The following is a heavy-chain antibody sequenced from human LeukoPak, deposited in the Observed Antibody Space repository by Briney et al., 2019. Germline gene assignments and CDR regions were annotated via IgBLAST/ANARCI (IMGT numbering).Heavy chain of an antibody. CDR3: ARGAQLTDY. D-gene: IGHD6-6*01. CDR1: GFTFNTYV. V-gene: IGHV3-64*01. Sequence: GGSLRLSCAASGFTFNTYVLHWVRQAPGKGLEYVSGIGPDGGTTYYANSVKGRFTISRDNSKYMLYLQMGSLTADDMAVYYCARGAQLTDYWGQGTLVTVSS. J-gene: IGHJ4*02. CDR2: IGPDGGTT.